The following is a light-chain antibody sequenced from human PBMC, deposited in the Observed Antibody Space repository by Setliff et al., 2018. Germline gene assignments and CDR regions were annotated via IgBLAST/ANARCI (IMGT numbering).Light chain of an antibody. CDR2: DVS. CDR3: SSYAGSSTLYV. J-gene: IGLJ1*01. Sequence: QSALAQPASVSGSPGQSITISCTGTSSDVGGYDYVSWYQQHPGKAPKLMIFDVSNRPSGVSNRFSGSKSGNTASLTISGLQAGDEADYYCSSYAGSSTLYVVGTGTKVTVL. V-gene: IGLV2-14*03. CDR1: SSDVGGYDY.